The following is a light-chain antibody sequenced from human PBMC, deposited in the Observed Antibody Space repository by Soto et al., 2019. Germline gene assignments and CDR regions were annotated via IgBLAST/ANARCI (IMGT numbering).Light chain of an antibody. Sequence: EIVLTQSPGTLSLSPGERATLSCRASQSVSSSYLAWYQQKPGQAPRLLIYGASSRATGIPDRFSGSGSGTDFTLTISRLEAEDFAVYYCQQSGRTFGQGTKVEIK. CDR3: QQSGRT. V-gene: IGKV3-20*01. CDR2: GAS. CDR1: QSVSSSY. J-gene: IGKJ1*01.